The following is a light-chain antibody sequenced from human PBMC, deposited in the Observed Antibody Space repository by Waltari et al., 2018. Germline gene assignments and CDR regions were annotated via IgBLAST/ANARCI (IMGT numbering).Light chain of an antibody. CDR3: QQYFGTPWT. J-gene: IGKJ1*01. CDR2: WAS. CDR1: QNILYNSNNKNY. V-gene: IGKV4-1*01. Sequence: DIVLTQSPDSLPVSLGERATINCKSSQNILYNSNNKNYLAWYQQKPGQPPKLLIYWASTRESGVPDRFSCSGSGTDFTLTISSLQAEDVAVYYCQQYFGTPWTFGQGTKVEIK.